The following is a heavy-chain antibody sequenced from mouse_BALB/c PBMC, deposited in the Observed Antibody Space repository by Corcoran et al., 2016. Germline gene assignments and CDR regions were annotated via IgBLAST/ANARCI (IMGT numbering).Heavy chain of an antibody. J-gene: IGHJ3*01. V-gene: IGHV9-3-1*01. CDR3: ARDYGSSQAWVVY. CDR2: INTYTGEP. CDR1: GYTFTNYG. D-gene: IGHD1-1*01. Sequence: QIQLVQSGPELKKPGETVKISCKASGYTFTNYGMNWVKQAPGKGLKWMGWINTYTGEPTYADDFKGRFAFSLETSASTAYLQINNLKNEDTATYFCARDYGSSQAWVVYWGQGILVTVSA.